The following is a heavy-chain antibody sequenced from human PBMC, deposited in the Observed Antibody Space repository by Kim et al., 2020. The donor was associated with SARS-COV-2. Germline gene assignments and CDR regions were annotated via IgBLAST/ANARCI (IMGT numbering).Heavy chain of an antibody. CDR3: ARGAGVMVRGALADTLDGMDV. CDR2: IYYSGST. Sequence: SETLSLTCTVSGGSISSGGYYWSWIRQHPGKGLEWIGYIYYSGSTYYNPSLKSRVTISVDTSKNQFSLKLSSVTAADTAVYYCARGAGVMVRGALADTLDGMDVWGQGTTVTVSS. D-gene: IGHD3-10*01. CDR1: GGSISSGGYY. V-gene: IGHV4-31*03. J-gene: IGHJ6*02.